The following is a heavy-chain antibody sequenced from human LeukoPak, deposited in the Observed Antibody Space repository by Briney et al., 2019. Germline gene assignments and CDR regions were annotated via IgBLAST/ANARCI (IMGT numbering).Heavy chain of an antibody. CDR3: AREYFYGSGTPSNYGMDV. V-gene: IGHV1-18*01. J-gene: IGHJ6*02. CDR2: ISANNGNT. CDR1: GYIFTNYG. Sequence: ASVKVSCKASGYIFTNYGISWVRQAPGQGLEWMGWISANNGNTKYAQKLQGRVIMTTDTSTSTAYMELRSLRSDDTAVYSCAREYFYGSGTPSNYGMDVWGQGTTVTVSS. D-gene: IGHD3-10*01.